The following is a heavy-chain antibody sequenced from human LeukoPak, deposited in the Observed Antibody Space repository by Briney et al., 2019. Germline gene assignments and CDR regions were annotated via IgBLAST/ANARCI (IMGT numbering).Heavy chain of an antibody. CDR2: INPNSGGT. CDR3: AREWGREKTCDY. D-gene: IGHD3-16*01. J-gene: IGHJ4*02. V-gene: IGHV1-2*02. Sequence: EASVTVSCKASRYTFTDYYMHWVRQAPGQGLEWTGWINPNSGGTNSAQKFQGRVTMTRDTSISTAYLELSRLRSDDTAVSYCAREWGREKTCDYWGPGTLVTVSS. CDR1: RYTFTDYY.